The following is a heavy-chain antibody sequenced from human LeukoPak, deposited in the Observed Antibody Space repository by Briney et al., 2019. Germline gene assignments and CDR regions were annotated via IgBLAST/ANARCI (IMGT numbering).Heavy chain of an antibody. CDR1: GLTFSSYS. J-gene: IGHJ6*02. V-gene: IGHV3-21*01. CDR3: ARVGTVLRYFDWPPLGYYYGMDA. Sequence: PGGSLRLSCAASGLTFSSYSMNWVRQAPGKGLEWVSSISSSSSYIYYADSVKGRFTIYRDNAKNALYLQMNSLRAEDTAVYYCARVGTVLRYFDWPPLGYYYGMDAWGQGTTVTVSS. D-gene: IGHD3-9*01. CDR2: ISSSSSYI.